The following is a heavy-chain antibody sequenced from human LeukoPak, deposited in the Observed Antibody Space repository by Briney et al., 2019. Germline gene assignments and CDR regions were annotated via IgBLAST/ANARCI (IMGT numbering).Heavy chain of an antibody. Sequence: GGSLRLYCAASGFTLSGFAMHWVRQAPGKGLEWVAVLLHDGSEKYYADSVKGRFTISRDTSKNMVYLQMNSLRAEETAVYYCARDLGGYGYYGMDVGGQGTTVTVSS. CDR2: LLHDGSEK. CDR1: GFTLSGFA. CDR3: ARDLGGYGYYGMDV. V-gene: IGHV3-30-3*01. J-gene: IGHJ6*02. D-gene: IGHD3-22*01.